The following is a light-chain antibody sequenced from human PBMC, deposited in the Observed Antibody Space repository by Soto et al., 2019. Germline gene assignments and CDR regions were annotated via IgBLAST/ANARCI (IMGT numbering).Light chain of an antibody. Sequence: DVQVTQSPSAVSLSLGDGVTITCRASQDSACYLAWYQHKPGRTPELLIHGASRLQSGVPARFSGSGSGTDFTLSINSLQPEDFATYYCQQYYSCPITFGEGTRLDI. CDR2: GAS. CDR3: QQYYSCPIT. CDR1: QDSACY. J-gene: IGKJ5*01. V-gene: IGKV1-12*01.